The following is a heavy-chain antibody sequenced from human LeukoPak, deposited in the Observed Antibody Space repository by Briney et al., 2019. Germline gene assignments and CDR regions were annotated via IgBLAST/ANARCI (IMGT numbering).Heavy chain of an antibody. Sequence: GGSLRLSCAASGFTVSSNYMSWVRRAPGKGLEWVSVIYSGGSTYYADSVKGRSTISRHNSKNTLYLQMNSLRAEDTAVYYCARGASTARYFDWFEPIHFDYWGQGTLVTVSS. D-gene: IGHD3-9*01. CDR2: IYSGGST. V-gene: IGHV3-53*04. J-gene: IGHJ4*02. CDR1: GFTVSSNY. CDR3: ARGASTARYFDWFEPIHFDY.